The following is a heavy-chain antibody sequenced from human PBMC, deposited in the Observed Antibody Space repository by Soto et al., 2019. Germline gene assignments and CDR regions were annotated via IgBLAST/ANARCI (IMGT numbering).Heavy chain of an antibody. CDR3: ARVDCTNGVCYKQYNWFDP. D-gene: IGHD2-8*01. CDR1: GYTFTSYD. J-gene: IGHJ5*02. Sequence: QVQLVQSGAEVKKPGASVKVSCKASGYTFTSYDINWVRQATGQGLEWMGWMNPNSGNTGYAQKFQGRVTMTRNTSISTAYMELSSLRSEDTAVYYCARVDCTNGVCYKQYNWFDPWGQGTLVTVSS. V-gene: IGHV1-8*01. CDR2: MNPNSGNT.